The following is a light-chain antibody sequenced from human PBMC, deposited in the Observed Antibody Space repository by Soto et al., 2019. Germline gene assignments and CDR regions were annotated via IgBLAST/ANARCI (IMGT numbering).Light chain of an antibody. CDR1: QRITTY. CDR2: TSG. V-gene: IGKV1-39*01. CDR3: QQTYSTPYT. Sequence: IQMTQSPSSLSASVGDRVTITCRASQRITTYLHWYQQKPGEATKLLISTSGTLQRGVPSRFSGSGSGTDFTLTITAIRPEDFATYFCQQTYSTPYTFGQGTKLEIK. J-gene: IGKJ2*01.